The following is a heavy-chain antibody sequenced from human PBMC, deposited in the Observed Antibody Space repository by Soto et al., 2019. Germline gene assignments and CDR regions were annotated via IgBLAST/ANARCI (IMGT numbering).Heavy chain of an antibody. J-gene: IGHJ4*02. Sequence: GSLRLSCAASGFTFSSYWMHWVRQAPGKGLVWVSRINSDGSSTSYADSVKGRFTISRDNAKNTLYLQMNSLRAEDTAVYYCARQWTNYDILTGYFQYYFDYWGQGT. D-gene: IGHD3-9*01. V-gene: IGHV3-74*01. CDR3: ARQWTNYDILTGYFQYYFDY. CDR2: INSDGSST. CDR1: GFTFSSYW.